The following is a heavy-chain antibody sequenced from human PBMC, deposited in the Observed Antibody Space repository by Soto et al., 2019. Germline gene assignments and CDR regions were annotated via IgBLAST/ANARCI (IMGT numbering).Heavy chain of an antibody. CDR2: IYYSGST. J-gene: IGHJ4*02. CDR3: ARQGIVVAYYFDY. D-gene: IGHD3-22*01. Sequence: SETLSLTCTVSGGSISSSSYYWGWIRQPPGKGLEWIGSIYYSGSTYYNPSLKSRVTISVDTSKNQFSLKLSSVTAADTAVYYCARQGIVVAYYFDYWGQGTLVTVSS. V-gene: IGHV4-39*01. CDR1: GGSISSSSYY.